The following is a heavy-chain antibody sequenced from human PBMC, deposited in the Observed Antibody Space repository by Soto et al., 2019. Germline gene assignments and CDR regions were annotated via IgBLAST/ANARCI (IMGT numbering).Heavy chain of an antibody. CDR2: IYMSDST. Sequence: EVQLVESGGGLVQPGGSLRLSCAASGFSVSDHHMSWVRQAPGKGLEWVSLIYMSDSTYYADSVKGRFTISRDTSRNTLYLQMNSLRPEDTAVYYCARDPPGNDGAFDYWGQGILVTVSS. CDR3: ARDPPGNDGAFDY. D-gene: IGHD1-1*01. CDR1: GFSVSDHH. V-gene: IGHV3-66*01. J-gene: IGHJ4*02.